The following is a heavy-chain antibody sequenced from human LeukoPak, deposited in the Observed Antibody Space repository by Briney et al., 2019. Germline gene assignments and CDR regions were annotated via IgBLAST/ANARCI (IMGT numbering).Heavy chain of an antibody. D-gene: IGHD5-12*01. J-gene: IGHJ4*02. CDR2: INHDGSEK. CDR3: VGGIGWLPDY. V-gene: IGHV3-7*04. Sequence: PGGSLRLSCAASGVIFSNYWMNWVRQAPGRGLEWVANINHDGSEKNYVDSVKGRFAISRDNGKNSVYLQMSSLRAEDAVVYYCVGGIGWLPDYWGQGTLVTVSS. CDR1: GVIFSNYW.